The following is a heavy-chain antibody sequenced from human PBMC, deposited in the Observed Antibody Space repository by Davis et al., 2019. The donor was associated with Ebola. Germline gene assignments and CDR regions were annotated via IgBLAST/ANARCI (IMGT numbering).Heavy chain of an antibody. J-gene: IGHJ4*02. Sequence: GSLRLSCTVSGGSISSSSYYWGWIRQPPGKGLEWIGSIYYSGSTYYNPSLKSRVTISVDTSKNQFSLKLSSVTAADTAVYYCADNYYDSSGYYVWGQGTLVTVSS. D-gene: IGHD3-22*01. CDR3: ADNYYDSSGYYV. V-gene: IGHV4-39*07. CDR1: GGSISSSSYY. CDR2: IYYSGST.